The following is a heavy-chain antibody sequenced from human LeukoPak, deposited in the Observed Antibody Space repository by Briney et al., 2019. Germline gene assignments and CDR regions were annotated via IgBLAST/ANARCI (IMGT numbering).Heavy chain of an antibody. CDR1: GFTFSSYE. CDR2: ISSSGSTI. D-gene: IGHD6-19*01. Sequence: GGSLRLSCAASGFTFSSYEMNWVRQAPGKGLEWVSYISSSGSTIYYADSVKGRFTISRDNAKNSLVLQMNSLRAEDTAVYYCATVGYSSGWYYFDYWGQGTLVIVPS. CDR3: ATVGYSSGWYYFDY. V-gene: IGHV3-48*03. J-gene: IGHJ4*02.